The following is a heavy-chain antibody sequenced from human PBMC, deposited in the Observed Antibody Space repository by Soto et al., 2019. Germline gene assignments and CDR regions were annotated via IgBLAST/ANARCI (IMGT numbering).Heavy chain of an antibody. J-gene: IGHJ4*02. CDR1: GFTFSSYA. CDR2: ISGSGGST. Sequence: GGSLRLSCAASGFTFSSYAMSWVRQAPGKGLEWVSAISGSGGSTYYADSVQGRFTISRDNSKNTLYLQMNSLRAEDTAVYYCAKAQSANIVVVVAASDLFDYWGQGTLVTVSS. V-gene: IGHV3-23*01. D-gene: IGHD2-15*01. CDR3: AKAQSANIVVVVAASDLFDY.